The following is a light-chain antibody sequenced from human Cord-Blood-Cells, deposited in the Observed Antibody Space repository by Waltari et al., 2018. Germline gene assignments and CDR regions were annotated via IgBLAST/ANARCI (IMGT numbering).Light chain of an antibody. CDR1: QRISSY. J-gene: IGKJ1*01. Sequence: DIQMTQYPSSLSASVGDRVTIPCWASQRISSYLNWYQQKPGKAPKLLIYAASSSQCGVPSRFSGSGSGTDFTLTISSLQPEEFATYYCQQSYSTPPWTFGQGTKVEIK. V-gene: IGKV1-39*01. CDR3: QQSYSTPPWT. CDR2: AAS.